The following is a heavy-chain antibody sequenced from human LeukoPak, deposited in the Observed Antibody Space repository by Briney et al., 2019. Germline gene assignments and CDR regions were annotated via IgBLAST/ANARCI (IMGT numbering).Heavy chain of an antibody. CDR2: INPSGGST. Sequence: ASVKVSCKASGYTFTSYYMHWVRQAPGQGLEWMGIINPSGGSTSYAQKFQGRVTMTRDTSTSTVYMELSSLRSEDTAVCYCARHIVGATPYYYGMDVWGQGTTVTVSS. V-gene: IGHV1-46*01. J-gene: IGHJ6*02. CDR1: GYTFTSYY. CDR3: ARHIVGATPYYYGMDV. D-gene: IGHD1-26*01.